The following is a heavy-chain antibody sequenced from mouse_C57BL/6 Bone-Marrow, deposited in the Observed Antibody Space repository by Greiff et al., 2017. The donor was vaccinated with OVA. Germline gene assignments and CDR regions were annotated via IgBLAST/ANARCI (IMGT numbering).Heavy chain of an antibody. D-gene: IGHD1-1*02. CDR3: ARGGPGYRVYYFDY. CDR2: IYPSDSET. CDR1: GYTFTSYW. V-gene: IGHV1-61*01. J-gene: IGHJ2*01. Sequence: QVQLQQPGAELVRPGSSVKLSCKASGYTFTSYWMDWVKQRPGQGLEWIGNIYPSDSETNYNQKFKDNATLSVDKSSSTAYMQLSSLTSEDSAVYYCARGGPGYRVYYFDYWGQGTTLTVSS.